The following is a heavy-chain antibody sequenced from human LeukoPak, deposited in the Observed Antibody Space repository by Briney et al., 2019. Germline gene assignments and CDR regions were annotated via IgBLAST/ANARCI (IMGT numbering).Heavy chain of an antibody. J-gene: IGHJ6*03. D-gene: IGHD2-2*01. CDR3: ARARVPAARWYYYYYMDV. Sequence: ASVTVSCKASGYTFTGYYMHWVRQAPGQGLEWMGWINPNSGGTNYAQKFQGRVTMTRDTSISTAYMELSRLRSDDTAVYYCARARVPAARWYYYYYMDVWGKGTTVTISS. CDR1: GYTFTGYY. V-gene: IGHV1-2*02. CDR2: INPNSGGT.